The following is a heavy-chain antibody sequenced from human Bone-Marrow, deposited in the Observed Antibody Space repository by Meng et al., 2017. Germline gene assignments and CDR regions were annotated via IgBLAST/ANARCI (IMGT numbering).Heavy chain of an antibody. J-gene: IGHJ4*02. V-gene: IGHV4-39*07. CDR1: GGSISSSGYY. CDR2: MHYSGST. Sequence: SETLSLTCTVSGGSISSSGYYWGWIRQPPGKGLEWIGSMHYSGSTYYNPALKSRVTISVGTSETQFSLKLSSVTAADTAMYYCARDMGYYYDSSGYDYWGQGTLVTVSS. CDR3: ARDMGYYYDSSGYDY. D-gene: IGHD3-22*01.